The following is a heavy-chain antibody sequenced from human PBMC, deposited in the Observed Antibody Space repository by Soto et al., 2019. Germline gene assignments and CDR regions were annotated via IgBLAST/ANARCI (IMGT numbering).Heavy chain of an antibody. CDR3: ARESEDLTSNFDY. V-gene: IGHV3-21*06. CDR2: ISSTTNYI. J-gene: IGHJ4*02. Sequence: EVQLVESGGGLVKPGGSLSRSCAASGFTFTRFSMNWVRQAPGKGLEWVSSISSTTNYIYYGDSMKGRFTISRDNAKNSLYLEMHSLRAEDTAVYYCARESEDLTSNFDYWGQGTLVTVSS. CDR1: GFTFTRFS.